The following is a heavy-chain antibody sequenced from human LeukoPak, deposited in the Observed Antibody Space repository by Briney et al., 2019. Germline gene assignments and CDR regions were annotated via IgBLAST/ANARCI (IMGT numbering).Heavy chain of an antibody. J-gene: IGHJ4*02. CDR2: ISGDGGST. CDR3: AKDDSYGDHVKFDY. D-gene: IGHD4-17*01. CDR1: GFTFDDYA. Sequence: GGSLRLSCAASGFTFDDYAMHWVRQAPGKGLEWVSLISGDGGSTYYADSVKGRFTISRDNSKNSLYLQMNSLRTEDTALCYCAKDDSYGDHVKFDYWGQGTLVTVSS. V-gene: IGHV3-43*02.